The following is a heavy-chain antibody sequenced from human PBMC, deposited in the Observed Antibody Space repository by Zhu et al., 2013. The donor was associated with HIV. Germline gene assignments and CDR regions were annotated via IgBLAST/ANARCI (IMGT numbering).Heavy chain of an antibody. CDR3: ARDERALDV. Sequence: QVNLVQSGTDVKKPGASVNISCKASGYTFTSYYIHWVRQAPGEGLEWMGIMNPTSGTASYAQKFQDRVIMTTDTSTSTVYMEMRRLRSDDTAVYYCARDERALDVWGQGTMVTVSS. J-gene: IGHJ3*01. V-gene: IGHV1-46*01. CDR2: MNPTSGTA. D-gene: IGHD6-25*01. CDR1: GYTFTSYY.